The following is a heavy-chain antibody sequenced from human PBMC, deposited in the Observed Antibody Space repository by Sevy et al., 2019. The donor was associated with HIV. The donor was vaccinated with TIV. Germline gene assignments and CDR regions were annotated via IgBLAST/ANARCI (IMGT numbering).Heavy chain of an antibody. CDR1: GGPISSYY. D-gene: IGHD5-12*01. CDR3: ARAPPVRSGDDSLNWFDP. CDR2: IHYSGST. V-gene: IGHV4-59*01. Sequence: SETLSLTCTVSGGPISSYYWSWIQQPPGKKLEWIGYIHYSGSTKYNPSLNSRVTMSVDTSKNQFSLKLTSVTAADTAVYYCARAPPVRSGDDSLNWFDPWGQGTLVTVSS. J-gene: IGHJ5*02.